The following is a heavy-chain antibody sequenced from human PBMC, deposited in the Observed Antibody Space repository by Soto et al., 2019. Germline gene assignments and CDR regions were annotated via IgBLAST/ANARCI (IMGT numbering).Heavy chain of an antibody. CDR1: GFTFSSYS. CDR3: ARNVRSYGHAFDY. D-gene: IGHD5-18*01. J-gene: IGHJ4*02. Sequence: VQLVESGGGLVKPGGSLRLSCAASGFTFSSYSMNWVRQAPGKGLEWVSSISSSSSYIYYADSVKGRFTISRDNAKNSLYLQMNSLRAEDTAVYYCARNVRSYGHAFDYWGQGTLVTVSS. V-gene: IGHV3-21*01. CDR2: ISSSSSYI.